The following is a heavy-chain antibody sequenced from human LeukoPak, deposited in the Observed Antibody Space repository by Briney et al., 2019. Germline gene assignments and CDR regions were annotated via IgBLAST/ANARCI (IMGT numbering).Heavy chain of an antibody. D-gene: IGHD3-22*01. V-gene: IGHV1-2*06. CDR3: AREVYYYDSSGYSNWFDP. CDR1: GYTFTGYY. J-gene: IGHJ5*02. CDR2: INPNRGGT. Sequence: ASVKVSCKASGYTFTGYYMHWVRQAPGQGLEWMGRINPNRGGTNYAQKFQGRVTMTRDTSISTDYMELSRLRSDDTAVYYCAREVYYYDSSGYSNWFDPWGQGTLVTVSS.